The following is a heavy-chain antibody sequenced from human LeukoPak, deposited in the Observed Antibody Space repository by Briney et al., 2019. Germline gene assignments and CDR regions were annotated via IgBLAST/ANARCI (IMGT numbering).Heavy chain of an antibody. CDR2: ISGSGGST. V-gene: IGHV3-23*01. J-gene: IGHJ1*01. CDR1: GFTFSSYA. D-gene: IGHD4-17*01. Sequence: GGSLRLSCAASGFTFSSYAMSWVRQAPGKGLEWVSAISGSGGSTYYADSVKGRFTISRDNSKNTLYLQMNSLRAEDTAVYYCAKDRSGYGDYEDFQHWGQGTLVTVSS. CDR3: AKDRSGYGDYEDFQH.